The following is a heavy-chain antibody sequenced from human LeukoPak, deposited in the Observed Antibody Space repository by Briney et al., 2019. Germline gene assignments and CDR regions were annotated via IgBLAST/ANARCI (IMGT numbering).Heavy chain of an antibody. V-gene: IGHV3-30-3*01. CDR3: AREMTWSRASDAFDI. CDR1: GFTFSSYA. D-gene: IGHD2-21*02. J-gene: IGHJ3*02. Sequence: GRSLRLSCAASGFTFSSYAMHWVRQAPGKGLEWVAVISYDGSNKYYADSVKGRFTISRDNSKNTLYLQMNSLRAEDTAVYYCAREMTWSRASDAFDIWGQGTMVTVSS. CDR2: ISYDGSNK.